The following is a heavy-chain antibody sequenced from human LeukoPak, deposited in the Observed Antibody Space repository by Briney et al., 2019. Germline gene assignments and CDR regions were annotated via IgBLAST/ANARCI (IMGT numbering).Heavy chain of an antibody. D-gene: IGHD2-21*02. J-gene: IGHJ4*02. CDR1: GLTFSSYA. CDR2: ISYDGSNK. CDR3: AMVPMVTAADY. Sequence: PGGSLRLSCAASGLTFSSYAMHWVRQAPGKGLEWVAVISYDGSNKYYADSVKGRFTISRDNSKNTLYLQMNSLRAEDTAVYYCAMVPMVTAADYWGQGTLVTVSS. V-gene: IGHV3-30-3*01.